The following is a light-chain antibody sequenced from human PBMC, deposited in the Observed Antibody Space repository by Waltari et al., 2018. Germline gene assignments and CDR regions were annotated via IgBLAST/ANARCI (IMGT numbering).Light chain of an antibody. CDR2: EVT. CDR3: CSYAGRYTFV. Sequence: QSALTQPRSVSGSPGQSVTISCTATISDVGNYNYVSCSQQHPGKAPKLIIYEVTKRPSGVPARLSGSKSCNTASLTISGLQAEDEADYYCCSYAGRYTFVFGTGTKVTVL. J-gene: IGLJ1*01. V-gene: IGLV2-11*01. CDR1: ISDVGNYNY.